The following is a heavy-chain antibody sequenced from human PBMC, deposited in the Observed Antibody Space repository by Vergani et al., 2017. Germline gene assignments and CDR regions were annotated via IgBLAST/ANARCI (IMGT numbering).Heavy chain of an antibody. V-gene: IGHV3-30*18. D-gene: IGHD3-22*01. CDR3: AKDAGYSQL. Sequence: QVQLVESGGGVVQPGRSLRLSCAASGFTFSSYGMHWVRQAPGKGLEWVAVISYDGSNKYYADSVKGRFTISRDNSKNTLYLQMSSLRAEDTAVYYCAKDAGYSQLWGQGTLVTVSS. J-gene: IGHJ4*02. CDR2: ISYDGSNK. CDR1: GFTFSSYG.